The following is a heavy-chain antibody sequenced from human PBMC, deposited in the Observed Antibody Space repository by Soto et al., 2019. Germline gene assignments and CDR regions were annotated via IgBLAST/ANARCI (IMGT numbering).Heavy chain of an antibody. V-gene: IGHV4-59*01. J-gene: IGHJ6*02. CDR3: ARFSTGTTTYGMDV. Sequence: SETLSLTCTVSGGSISSYYWSWIRQPPGKGLEWIGYIYYSGSTNYNPSLKSRVTISVDTSKNQFSLKLSSVTAADTAVYYCARFSTGTTTYGMDVWGQGTTVTVSS. CDR2: IYYSGST. CDR1: GGSISSYY. D-gene: IGHD1-7*01.